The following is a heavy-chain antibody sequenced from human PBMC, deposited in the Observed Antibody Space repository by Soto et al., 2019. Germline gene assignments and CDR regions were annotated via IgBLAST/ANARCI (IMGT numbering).Heavy chain of an antibody. D-gene: IGHD3-3*01. Sequence: PGESLKISCRGSGYSFVTFWITWVRQMPGKGLEWMGRIDPADSYTRYSPSFQGQVTISADKSISTAYLQWSSLKASDTAMYYCARSILRGAFDIWGQGTMVTVSS. CDR2: IDPADSYT. CDR1: GYSFVTFW. CDR3: ARSILRGAFDI. V-gene: IGHV5-10-1*04. J-gene: IGHJ3*02.